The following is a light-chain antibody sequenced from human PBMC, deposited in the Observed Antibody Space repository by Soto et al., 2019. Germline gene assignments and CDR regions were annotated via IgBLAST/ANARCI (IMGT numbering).Light chain of an antibody. V-gene: IGLV2-14*01. J-gene: IGLJ1*01. Sequence: QSALTQPASVSGSPGQSITISCTGTGSDVGGYNYVPWYQQHPGKAPKLMIYDVSNRPSGVSNRFSGSKSGNTASLTISGLQAEDEADYYCSSYTSSSTRVFGTGT. CDR2: DVS. CDR3: SSYTSSSTRV. CDR1: GSDVGGYNY.